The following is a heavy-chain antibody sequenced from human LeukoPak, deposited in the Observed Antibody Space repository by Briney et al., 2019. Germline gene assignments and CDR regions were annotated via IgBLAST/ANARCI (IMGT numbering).Heavy chain of an antibody. Sequence: ASVKVSCKASGYTFTGYYMHWVRQAPGQGLEWMGWINPNSGGTNYAQKFQGWVTMTRDTSISTAYMELSRLRSDDTAVYYCARAHFYYYGSGSHNWFDPWGQGTLVTVSS. CDR3: ARAHFYYYGSGSHNWFDP. CDR2: INPNSGGT. CDR1: GYTFTGYY. J-gene: IGHJ5*02. D-gene: IGHD3-10*01. V-gene: IGHV1-2*04.